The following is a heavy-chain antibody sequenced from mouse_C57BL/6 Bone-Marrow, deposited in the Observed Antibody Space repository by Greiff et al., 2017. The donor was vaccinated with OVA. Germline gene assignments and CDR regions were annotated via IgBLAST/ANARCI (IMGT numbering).Heavy chain of an antibody. CDR1: GFNIKDDY. J-gene: IGHJ3*01. CDR2: IDPENGDT. CDR3: TTGRRRAWFAY. V-gene: IGHV14-4*01. Sequence: VQLQQSGAELVRPGASVKLSCTASGFNIKDDYMHWVKQRPEQGLEWIGWIDPENGDTEYASKFQGKATITADTSSNTAYLQLSSLTTEDTAVYYCTTGRRRAWFAYWGQGTLVTVSA.